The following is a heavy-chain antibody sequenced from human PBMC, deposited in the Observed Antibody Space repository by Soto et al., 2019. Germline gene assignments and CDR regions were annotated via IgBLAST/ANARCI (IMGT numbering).Heavy chain of an antibody. CDR2: ISYDGSNK. J-gene: IGHJ4*02. V-gene: IGHV3-30-3*01. D-gene: IGHD6-13*01. CDR1: GFTFSSYA. CDR3: ARDSYSSSWSYGNWEIFGY. Sequence: GGSLRLSCAASGFTFSSYAMHWVRQAPGKGLEWVAVISYDGSNKYYADSVKGRFTISRDNSKNTLYLQMNSLRAEDTAVYYCARDSYSSSWSYGNWEIFGYWGQGTLVTVSS.